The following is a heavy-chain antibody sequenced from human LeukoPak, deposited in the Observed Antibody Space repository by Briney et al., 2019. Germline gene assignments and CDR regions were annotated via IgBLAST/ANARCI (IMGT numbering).Heavy chain of an antibody. CDR3: ARDGVAYGAFDV. V-gene: IGHV3-30*04. D-gene: IGHD3-10*01. Sequence: GTSLRLSCAASGFTFSNYAMHWVRQAPGKGLEWVAVISYNGRNNNYADSVKGRFSISRDNSKNTLSLQMNSLRVEDTAIYYCARDGVAYGAFDVWGQGTMVTVSS. J-gene: IGHJ3*01. CDR2: ISYNGRNN. CDR1: GFTFSNYA.